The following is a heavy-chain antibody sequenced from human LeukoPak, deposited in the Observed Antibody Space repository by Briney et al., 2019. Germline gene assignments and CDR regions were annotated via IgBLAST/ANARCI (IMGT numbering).Heavy chain of an antibody. V-gene: IGHV1-18*01. CDR2: ISAYNGNT. Sequence: ASVKVSCKASGYTFTSYGISWVRQAPGQGLEWMGWISAYNGNTNYAQKLQGRVTMTTDTSTGTAYMELRSLRSDDTAVYYCARDSVAAAGTGYYYYGMDVWGQGTTVTVSS. J-gene: IGHJ6*02. D-gene: IGHD6-13*01. CDR1: GYTFTSYG. CDR3: ARDSVAAAGTGYYYYGMDV.